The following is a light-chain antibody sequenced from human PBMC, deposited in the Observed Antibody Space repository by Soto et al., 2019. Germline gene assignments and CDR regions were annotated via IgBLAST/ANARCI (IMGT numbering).Light chain of an antibody. CDR1: QSISDW. V-gene: IGKV1-5*01. Sequence: DIPMTQSPSTLSASVGDRVTITCRASQSISDWLAWYQQKPGKAPKILIYDASSLESGVPSRFSGSGSGTEFTLTISSLQPDDFAVYYCQQYKNYYPTFGQGTRVEFK. J-gene: IGKJ1*01. CDR2: DAS. CDR3: QQYKNYYPT.